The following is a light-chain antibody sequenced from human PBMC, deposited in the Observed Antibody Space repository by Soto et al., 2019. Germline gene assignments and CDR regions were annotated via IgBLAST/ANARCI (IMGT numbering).Light chain of an antibody. J-gene: IGKJ5*01. CDR2: ASS. Sequence: SVLTEAAGTLSLAPVERATLAGKTSQSRGSNFLAWYQHKPGQAPRLLIYASSNRATGIPDRFSGSASRTDFTLTINRLEPEDFAVYYCQLYGISPHFGQGTRLEIK. V-gene: IGKV3-20*01. CDR3: QLYGISPH. CDR1: QSRGSNF.